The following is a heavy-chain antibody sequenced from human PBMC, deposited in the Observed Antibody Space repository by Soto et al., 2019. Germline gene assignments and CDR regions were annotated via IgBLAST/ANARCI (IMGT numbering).Heavy chain of an antibody. J-gene: IGHJ4*02. Sequence: VQLVESGGGVVQPGRSLRLSCAASGFTFSDYAMHCVRQAPGKGLEWVAVVSHDGRNTHYADSVKGRFTISRDSSKNTVSLEMTSVRAEDTAVYYCAKGGRQWLVTSDFNYWGQGALVTVSS. D-gene: IGHD6-19*01. V-gene: IGHV3-30*18. CDR2: VSHDGRNT. CDR3: AKGGRQWLVTSDFNY. CDR1: GFTFSDYA.